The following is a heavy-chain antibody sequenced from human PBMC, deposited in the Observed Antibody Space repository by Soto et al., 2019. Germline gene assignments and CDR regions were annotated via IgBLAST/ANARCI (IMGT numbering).Heavy chain of an antibody. J-gene: IGHJ4*02. CDR3: ARDRPNLHETTVRIDS. CDR1: GVSINNAEDN. CDR2: ITYSGNN. Sequence: QVQLQESGPGLVKPSQTLSLTCTVSGVSINNAEDNWPWIREPPGKGVEYIGYITYSGNNFYKSTLKSRIKMSVDTSNNQFSLRVTSVTAADTSVYYCARDRPNLHETTVRIDSWGQGMLVTASS. D-gene: IGHD1-7*01. V-gene: IGHV4-30-4*01.